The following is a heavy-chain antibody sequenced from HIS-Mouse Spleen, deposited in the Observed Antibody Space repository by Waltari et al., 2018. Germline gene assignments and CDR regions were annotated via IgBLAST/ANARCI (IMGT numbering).Heavy chain of an antibody. D-gene: IGHD6-6*01. CDR3: ARDNGIAARIGWFDP. J-gene: IGHJ5*02. CDR2: IYHSGST. CDR1: GYSISSGYY. V-gene: IGHV4-38-2*02. Sequence: QVQLQESGTGLVKPSETLSLTCTVSGYSISSGYYWGWIRQPPGKGLEWIGSIYHSGSTYYNPSLKSRVTISVDTSKNQFSLKLSSVTAADTAVYYCARDNGIAARIGWFDPWGQGTLVTVSS.